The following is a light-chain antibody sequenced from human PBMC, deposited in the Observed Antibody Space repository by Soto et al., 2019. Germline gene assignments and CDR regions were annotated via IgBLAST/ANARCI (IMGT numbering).Light chain of an antibody. CDR1: QFISSW. Sequence: DIQMTQSPSTLSASVGDRVTITCRASQFISSWLAWYQQKAGKAPKLLIFDASILESGVPSRFRGSGPGTEFTLTISSLQPDDFATYYCQQYNSYSETFGQGTKVDIK. CDR3: QQYNSYSET. CDR2: DAS. V-gene: IGKV1-5*01. J-gene: IGKJ1*01.